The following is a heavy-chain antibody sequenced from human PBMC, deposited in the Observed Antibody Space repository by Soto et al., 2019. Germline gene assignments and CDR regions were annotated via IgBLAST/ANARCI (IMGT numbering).Heavy chain of an antibody. J-gene: IGHJ6*02. CDR3: ARDLLGSRSLRPRYYYGMDV. CDR2: IYYSGST. V-gene: IGHV4-59*01. CDR1: GGFINSYY. Sequence: SETLSLTGSVSGGFINSYYWCWPRQPPGKGLECIGYIYYSGSTNYNSSLKCRVTIPVDTSKNPFPIKLSSVTAADTALYYSARDLLGSRSLRPRYYYGMDVWGQGDTVTVSS. D-gene: IGHD3-10*01.